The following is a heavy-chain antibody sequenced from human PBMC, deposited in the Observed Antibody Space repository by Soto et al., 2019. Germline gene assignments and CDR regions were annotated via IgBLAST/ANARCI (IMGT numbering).Heavy chain of an antibody. Sequence: PSETLSLTCAVSGGSISSGGYSWSWIRQPPGKGLEWIGYMYHSGSTYYNPSLKSRVTISIDRSKNQFSLKLSSVTAADTAVYYCARRGSYGYSYWGQGTLVTVSS. D-gene: IGHD5-18*01. J-gene: IGHJ4*02. CDR2: MYHSGST. V-gene: IGHV4-30-2*01. CDR1: GGSISSGGYS. CDR3: ARRGSYGYSY.